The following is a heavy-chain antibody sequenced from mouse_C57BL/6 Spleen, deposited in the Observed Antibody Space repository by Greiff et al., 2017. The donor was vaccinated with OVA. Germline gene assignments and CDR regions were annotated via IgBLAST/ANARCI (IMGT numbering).Heavy chain of an antibody. CDR1: GYTFTSYW. Sequence: QVKLQRPGTELVKPGASVKLSCKASGYTFTSYWMHWVKQRPGQGLEWIGNINPSNGGTNYNEKFKSKATLTVDKSSSTAYMQLSSLTSEDSAVYYCARGDYGSSYPFAYWGQGTLVTVSA. CDR2: INPSNGGT. V-gene: IGHV1-53*01. J-gene: IGHJ3*01. CDR3: ARGDYGSSYPFAY. D-gene: IGHD1-1*01.